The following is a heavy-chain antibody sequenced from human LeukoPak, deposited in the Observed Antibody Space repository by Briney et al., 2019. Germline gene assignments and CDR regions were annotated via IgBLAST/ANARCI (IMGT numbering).Heavy chain of an antibody. CDR2: INPNSGGT. D-gene: IGHD4-17*01. Sequence: ASVKVSCKASGYTFTGYFLHWVRQAPGQGLEWLGWINPNSGGTNFAQKFQGWVTMTRDTSISTAYMELSRLRSDDTAVYYCARGDYGDYLLFDYWGQGTLVTVSS. CDR1: GYTFTGYF. CDR3: ARGDYGDYLLFDY. V-gene: IGHV1-2*04. J-gene: IGHJ4*02.